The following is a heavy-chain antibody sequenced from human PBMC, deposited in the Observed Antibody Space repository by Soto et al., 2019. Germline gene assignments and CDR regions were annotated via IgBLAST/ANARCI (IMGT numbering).Heavy chain of an antibody. Sequence: EVLLLESGGGLVQSGGSLRLTCAASGFTFSTYTMSWVRQAPGEGLEWVSGIIQSGETFYADSVKSRFTISRDNSNNMLYLQIHSLRVDDTAVYYCAKERQPDGRRPFDHWGQGTLVTVSS. CDR2: IIQSGET. D-gene: IGHD2-2*01. J-gene: IGHJ4*02. CDR3: AKERQPDGRRPFDH. V-gene: IGHV3-23*01. CDR1: GFTFSTYT.